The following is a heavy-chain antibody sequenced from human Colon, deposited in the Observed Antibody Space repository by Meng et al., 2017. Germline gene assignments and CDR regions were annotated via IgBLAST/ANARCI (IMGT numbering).Heavy chain of an antibody. CDR2: ISYDGSNQ. J-gene: IGHJ4*02. D-gene: IGHD3-9*01. CDR3: ATRGVSDYDKSYYFDY. CDR1: GFTFSSHV. V-gene: IGHV3-30*03. Sequence: GESLKISCAASGFTFSSHVMHWVRQAPGKGLDWVALISYDGSNQYYADSVQGRFTISRDNSKNTLYLQMNSLRGKDTAVYYCATRGVSDYDKSYYFDYWGQGTLVTVSS.